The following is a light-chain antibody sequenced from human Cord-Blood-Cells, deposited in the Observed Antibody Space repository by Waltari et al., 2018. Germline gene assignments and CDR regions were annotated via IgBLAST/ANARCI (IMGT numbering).Light chain of an antibody. J-gene: IGLJ3*02. CDR2: GKN. CDR3: NSRDSSGNHWV. Sequence: SSELTQDPAVSVALGQTVRITCQGDSLRSYYASWYQQKPGQAPVLVIYGKNKRPSGIPDRFSGSSSGTTASLTITGAQAEDEADYYCNSRDSSGNHWVFGGGTKLTVL. CDR1: SLRSYY. V-gene: IGLV3-19*01.